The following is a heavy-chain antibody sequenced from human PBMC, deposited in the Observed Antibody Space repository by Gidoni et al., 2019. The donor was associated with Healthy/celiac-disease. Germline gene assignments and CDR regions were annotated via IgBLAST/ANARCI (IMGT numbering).Heavy chain of an antibody. Sequence: QLQLQESGPGLVKPSETLSLTCTVSGGSISSSSYYWGWIRQPPGKGLEWIGSIYYSGSTYYTPSLKSRVTISVDTSKNQFSLKLSSVTAADTAVYYCAREGVGAATDKPDYWGQGTLVTVSS. D-gene: IGHD2-15*01. CDR1: GGSISSSSYY. J-gene: IGHJ4*02. CDR2: IYYSGST. V-gene: IGHV4-39*07. CDR3: AREGVGAATDKPDY.